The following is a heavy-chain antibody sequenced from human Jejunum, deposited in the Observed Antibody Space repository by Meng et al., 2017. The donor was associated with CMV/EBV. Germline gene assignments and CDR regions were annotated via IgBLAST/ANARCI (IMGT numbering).Heavy chain of an antibody. CDR3: ATGVADFEY. CDR2: MNPNRGTT. V-gene: IGHV1-8*01. J-gene: IGHJ4*02. D-gene: IGHD6-19*01. Sequence: QVQLWQSGAEGKKPGASVKVSCKASGYTFTSYDINWVRQGTGQGLEWMGWMNPNRGTTGYAQKFQGRVTMTRNISKSTAYMDLSSLRSGDTAVYYCATGVADFEYWGQGTLVTVSS. CDR1: GYTFTSYD.